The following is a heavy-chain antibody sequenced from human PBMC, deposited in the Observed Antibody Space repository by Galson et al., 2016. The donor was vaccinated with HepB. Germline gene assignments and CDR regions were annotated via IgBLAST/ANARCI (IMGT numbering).Heavy chain of an antibody. CDR1: GFTFSSYS. CDR2: ISSSSTYI. D-gene: IGHD3-16*02. Sequence: SLRLSCAASGFTFSSYSMNWVRQAPGKGLEWVSSISSSSTYIYYADSLTGRFTISIDNAKNSLYLQMNNLRAEDTAGYYCARHRVIMSGGGIATGYYYYGMDVWGQGTTVTVSS. CDR3: ARHRVIMSGGGIATGYYYYGMDV. J-gene: IGHJ6*02. V-gene: IGHV3-21*01.